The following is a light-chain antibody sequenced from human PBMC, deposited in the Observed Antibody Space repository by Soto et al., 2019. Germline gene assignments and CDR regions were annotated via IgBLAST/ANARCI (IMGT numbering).Light chain of an antibody. CDR3: SSFTSSSTPRFV. CDR2: EVS. J-gene: IGLJ1*01. Sequence: QSALTQPASVSGSPGQSITISCTGTSSDVGGYNYVSWYQQHPGKAPKVMIYEVSNRPSGVSNRFSGSKSANTASLTISGLQAEDEADYYCSSFTSSSTPRFVFGTGTKVTVL. V-gene: IGLV2-14*01. CDR1: SSDVGGYNY.